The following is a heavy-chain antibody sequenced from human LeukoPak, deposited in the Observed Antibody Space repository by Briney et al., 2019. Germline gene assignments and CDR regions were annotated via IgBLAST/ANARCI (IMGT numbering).Heavy chain of an antibody. CDR1: GYTFTSSY. J-gene: IGHJ4*02. V-gene: IGHV1-46*01. Sequence: ASVKVSCKASGYTFTSSYIHWVRQAPGQGLEWMGTINPSGGSTTFAQKFQGRVTMTRDTSTSTLYMELSSLESDDTAVYFCARAVAAGRRFDYWGQGTLAIVSS. CDR2: INPSGGST. CDR3: ARAVAAGRRFDY. D-gene: IGHD6-13*01.